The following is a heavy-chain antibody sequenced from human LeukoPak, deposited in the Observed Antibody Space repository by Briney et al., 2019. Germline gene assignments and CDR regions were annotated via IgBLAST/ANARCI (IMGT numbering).Heavy chain of an antibody. Sequence: PSETLSLTCALYGGSFSGYYCSWIRQPPGKGLEWIGEINHSGSTNYNPSLKSRVTISVDTSKNQFSLKLSSVTAADTAVYYCARGSLAAAGTSNVYYYYYGMNVWGQGTTVTVSS. CDR3: ARGSLAAAGTSNVYYYYYGMNV. CDR2: INHSGST. CDR1: GGSFSGYY. V-gene: IGHV4-34*01. J-gene: IGHJ6*02. D-gene: IGHD6-13*01.